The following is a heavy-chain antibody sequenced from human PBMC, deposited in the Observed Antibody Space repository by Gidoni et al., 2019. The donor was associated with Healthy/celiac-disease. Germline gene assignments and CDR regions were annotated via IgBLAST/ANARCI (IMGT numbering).Heavy chain of an antibody. CDR2: ISSSSSYI. D-gene: IGHD5-18*01. Sequence: EVQLVESGGGLVKPGGSLRPSCAASGFTFRTYRMNWVRQAPGKGLHWVSSISSSSSYIYYADSVKGRFTISRDNAKNSLYLQMNSLRAEDTAVYYCARERYSYGIAAAPFRYWGQGTLVTVSS. J-gene: IGHJ4*02. V-gene: IGHV3-21*01. CDR3: ARERYSYGIAAAPFRY. CDR1: GFTFRTYR.